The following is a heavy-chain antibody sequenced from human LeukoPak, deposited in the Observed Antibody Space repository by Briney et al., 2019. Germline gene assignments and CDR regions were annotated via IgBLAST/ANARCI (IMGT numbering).Heavy chain of an antibody. CDR2: ISYGGSNK. V-gene: IGHV3-30-3*01. D-gene: IGHD3-16*01. J-gene: IGHJ4*02. CDR1: GFTFSSYA. Sequence: GGSLRLSCAASGFTFSSYAMHWVRQAPGKGLEWVAVISYGGSNKYYADSVKGRFTISRDNSKNTLYLQMNSLRAEDTAVYYCARENGGYWGQGTLVTVSS. CDR3: ARENGGY.